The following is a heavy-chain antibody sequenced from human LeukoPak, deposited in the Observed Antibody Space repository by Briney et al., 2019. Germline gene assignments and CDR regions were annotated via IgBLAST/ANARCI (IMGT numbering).Heavy chain of an antibody. D-gene: IGHD4-23*01. J-gene: IGHJ4*02. V-gene: IGHV4-38-2*01. CDR2: IYHSGST. CDR3: LGGNSDMFDY. Sequence: PSETLSLTCAVSGYSISSGYYWGWIRQPPGKGLEWIGSIYHSGSTYYNPSLKSRVTISVDTSKNQFSLELSSVTAADTAVYYCLGGNSDMFDYWGQGTLVTVSS. CDR1: GYSISSGYY.